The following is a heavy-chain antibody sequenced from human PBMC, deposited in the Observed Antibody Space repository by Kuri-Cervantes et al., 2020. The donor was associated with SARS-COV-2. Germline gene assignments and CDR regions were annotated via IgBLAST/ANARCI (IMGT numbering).Heavy chain of an antibody. D-gene: IGHD6-19*01. CDR3: ARDHKSMAMAVAGTAVDY. CDR2: IWYDGSNK. J-gene: IGHJ4*02. CDR1: GFTFSSYG. Sequence: GESLKIPCAASGFTFSSYGMHWVRQAPGKGLEWVAVIWYDGSNKYYADSVKGRFTISRDNSKNTLYLQMNSLRAEDTAVYYCARDHKSMAMAVAGTAVDYWGQGTLVTVSS. V-gene: IGHV3-33*08.